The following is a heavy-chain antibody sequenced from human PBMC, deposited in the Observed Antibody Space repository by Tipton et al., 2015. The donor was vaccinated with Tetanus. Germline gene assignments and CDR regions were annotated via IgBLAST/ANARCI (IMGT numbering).Heavy chain of an antibody. D-gene: IGHD6-13*01. CDR2: IYYSGST. CDR3: ARAGGGSWGNFDY. Sequence: TLSLTCTVSGASLSSSRYYWGWIRQPPGKGLEWIGYIYYSGSTNYNPSLKSRVTISVDTSKNQFSLKLSSVTAADTAVYYYARAGGGSWGNFDYWGQGTLVTVSS. V-gene: IGHV4-61*01. J-gene: IGHJ4*02. CDR1: GASLSSSRYY.